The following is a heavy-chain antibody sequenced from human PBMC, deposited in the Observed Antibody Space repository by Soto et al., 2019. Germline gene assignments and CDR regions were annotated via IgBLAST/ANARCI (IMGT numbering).Heavy chain of an antibody. CDR3: ARRYGDAVDF. Sequence: QVQLQESGPGLVRPSETLSLTCTVSGGSISSYYWSWIRQPPGKGLEWIGYIYYSGSTNYNPSPKXRVTISVDTSKNQCSLKLSSVTAADTAVSHCARRYGDAVDFWGQGTLVTVSS. D-gene: IGHD4-17*01. CDR2: IYYSGST. V-gene: IGHV4-59*01. CDR1: GGSISSYY. J-gene: IGHJ4*02.